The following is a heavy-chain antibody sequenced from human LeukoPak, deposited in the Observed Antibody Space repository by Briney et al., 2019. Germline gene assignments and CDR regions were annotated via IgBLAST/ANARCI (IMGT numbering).Heavy chain of an antibody. V-gene: IGHV1-18*01. Sequence: GASVKISCKASGYTFTSYGISWVRQAPGQGLEWMGWISAYNGNTDYAQKLQGRVTMTTDTSTSTAYMELRSLRSDDTAVYYCARTRTTTVPDYWGQGTLVTVSS. J-gene: IGHJ4*02. CDR3: ARTRTTTVPDY. CDR2: ISAYNGNT. D-gene: IGHD4-4*01. CDR1: GYTFTSYG.